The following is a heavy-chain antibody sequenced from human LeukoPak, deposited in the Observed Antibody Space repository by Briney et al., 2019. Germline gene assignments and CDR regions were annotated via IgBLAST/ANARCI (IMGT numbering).Heavy chain of an antibody. D-gene: IGHD1-14*01. CDR1: GFTFSRYA. CDR3: ARPSVITSRQYYFDY. J-gene: IGHJ4*02. V-gene: IGHV3-64*04. Sequence: GGSLRLSCSASGFTFSRYAMHWVRQAPGKGLEYVSAISSNGGSTYYADSVKGRFTISRDNAKNSLYLQMNSLRDEDTAVYYCARPSVITSRQYYFDYWGQGTLVTVSS. CDR2: ISSNGGST.